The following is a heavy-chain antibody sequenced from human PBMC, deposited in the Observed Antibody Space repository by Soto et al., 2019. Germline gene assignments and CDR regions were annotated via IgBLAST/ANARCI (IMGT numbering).Heavy chain of an antibody. CDR3: ARGTLNWNYGSNWFDP. CDR2: IIPIFGTA. Sequence: VTVSCKASGGTFSSYAISWVRQAPGQGLEWMGGIIPIFGTANYAQKFQGRVTITADESTSTAYMELSSLRSEDTAVYYCARGTLNWNYGSNWFDPWRQGTLVTVSS. J-gene: IGHJ5*02. D-gene: IGHD1-7*01. V-gene: IGHV1-69*13. CDR1: GGTFSSYA.